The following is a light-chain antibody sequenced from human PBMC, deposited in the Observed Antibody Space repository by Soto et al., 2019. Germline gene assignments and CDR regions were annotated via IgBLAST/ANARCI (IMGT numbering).Light chain of an antibody. V-gene: IGKV3-15*01. CDR1: QSVDNN. CDR3: QQYNNWPL. CDR2: GAS. J-gene: IGKJ3*01. Sequence: EIVMTQSPVTLSASPGESATLSCRASQSVDNNVAWYQQKPGQAPRLLIYGASTRATGIPARFSGSGSGTEFTLTISSLQSEDFAVYYCQQYNNWPLFGPGTKVDIK.